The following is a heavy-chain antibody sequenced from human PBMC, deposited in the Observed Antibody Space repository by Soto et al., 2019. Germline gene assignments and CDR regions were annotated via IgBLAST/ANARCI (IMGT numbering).Heavy chain of an antibody. D-gene: IGHD7-27*01. J-gene: IGHJ3*02. CDR1: GGSISSYY. CDR2: IYNSGST. Sequence: SETLSLTCTVSGGSISSYYLSWIRQPPGKGLEWIGYIYNSGSTNYSPSLKSRVTISVDTSKNQFSLKLSSVTAADTAVYYCARLWGLDAFDIWGQGTMVTVSS. V-gene: IGHV4-59*08. CDR3: ARLWGLDAFDI.